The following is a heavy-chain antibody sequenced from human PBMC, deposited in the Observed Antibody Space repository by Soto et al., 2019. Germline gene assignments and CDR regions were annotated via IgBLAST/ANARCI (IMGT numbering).Heavy chain of an antibody. D-gene: IGHD3-10*01. V-gene: IGHV4-61*01. CDR1: GGSVSSGSYD. CDR3: ARDGGYSGFDY. J-gene: IGHJ4*02. CDR2: IYYSGST. Sequence: PSETLSLTCTVSGGSVSSGSYDWSWIRQPPGKGLEWIGYIYYSGSTNYNPSLKSRVTISVDTSKNQFSLKLSSVTAADTAVYYCARDGGYSGFDYWGQGTLVTVSS.